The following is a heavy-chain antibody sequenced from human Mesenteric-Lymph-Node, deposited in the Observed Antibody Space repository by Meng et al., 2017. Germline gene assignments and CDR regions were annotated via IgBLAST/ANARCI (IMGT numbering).Heavy chain of an antibody. V-gene: IGHV3-11*04. D-gene: IGHD3-16*02. CDR1: GFTFSDYY. J-gene: IGHJ4*02. CDR3: ARGGLDYVWGSYRYDY. CDR2: ISSSGSTI. Sequence: GESLKISCAASGFTFSDYYMSWIRQAPGKGLEWVSYISSSGSTIYYADSVKGRFTISRDNAKNSLYLQMNSLRAEDTAVYYCARGGLDYVWGSYRYDYWGQGTLVTVSS.